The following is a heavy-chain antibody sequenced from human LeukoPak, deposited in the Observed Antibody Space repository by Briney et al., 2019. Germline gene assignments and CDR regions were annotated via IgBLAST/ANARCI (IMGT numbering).Heavy chain of an antibody. CDR1: GYTFASYG. V-gene: IGHV1-18*01. CDR2: INAYNGNI. CDR3: ARGGSGTWLDP. D-gene: IGHD3-10*01. J-gene: IGHJ5*02. Sequence: ASVKVFCKASGYTFASYGISWVRQAPGQGLEWMGWINAYNGNINHAQKFQGRVTMTTDTSTSTAYMELRSLRSDDTAVYYCARGGSGTWLDPWGQGTLVTVSS.